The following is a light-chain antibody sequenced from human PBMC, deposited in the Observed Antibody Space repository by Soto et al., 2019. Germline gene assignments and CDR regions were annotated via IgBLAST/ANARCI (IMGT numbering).Light chain of an antibody. CDR1: SSDVGGYNY. Sequence: QSALTQPASVSGSPGQSISISCTGSSSDVGGYNYVSWYQQHPGKAPKLMIYDVSNRPSGVSDRFSGSKSGNTASLTISGLQAEDEADYYGSSYSPSSTLFGGGTKLTVL. CDR2: DVS. J-gene: IGLJ3*02. V-gene: IGLV2-14*03. CDR3: SSYSPSSTL.